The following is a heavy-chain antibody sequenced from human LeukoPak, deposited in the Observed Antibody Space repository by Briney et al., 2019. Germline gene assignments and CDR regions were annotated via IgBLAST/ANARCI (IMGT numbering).Heavy chain of an antibody. J-gene: IGHJ6*02. CDR2: IYTSGST. V-gene: IGHV4-4*07. D-gene: IGHD3-3*01. CDR3: ARASIPFWSGYYQQPYYYYGMDV. CDR1: GGSISSYY. Sequence: SETLSLTCTVSGGSISSYYWSWIRQPAGKGLEWIGRIYTSGSTNYNPSLKSRVTMSVDTSKNQFSLKLSSVTAADTAVYYCARASIPFWSGYYQQPYYYYGMDVWGQGTTVTVSS.